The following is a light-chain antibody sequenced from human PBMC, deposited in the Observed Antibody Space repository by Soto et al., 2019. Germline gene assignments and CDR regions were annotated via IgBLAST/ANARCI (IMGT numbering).Light chain of an antibody. Sequence: DIQMTQSPSSLSASVGDRVTITCRATPSVANYLNWYQQRPGKAHKVLSYGASNLQSGAPSRFSGSGSGTEVTLIISSLQPEDSATYYCQQSSKIPWTFGQGTKVEVK. J-gene: IGKJ1*01. V-gene: IGKV1-39*01. CDR1: PSVANY. CDR2: GAS. CDR3: QQSSKIPWT.